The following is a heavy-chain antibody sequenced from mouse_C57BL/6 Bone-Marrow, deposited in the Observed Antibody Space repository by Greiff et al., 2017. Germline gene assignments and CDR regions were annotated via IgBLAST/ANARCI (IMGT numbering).Heavy chain of an antibody. CDR2: IYPGNSDT. Sequence: EVQLKQSGTVLARPGASVKMSCKTSGYTFTSYWMHWVKQRPGQGLEWIGAIYPGNSDTSYNQKFKGKAKLTAVTSASTAYMELSSLTNEDSAVYYCTRITTVVATGAMDYWGQGTSVTVSS. CDR1: GYTFTSYW. J-gene: IGHJ4*01. V-gene: IGHV1-5*01. CDR3: TRITTVVATGAMDY. D-gene: IGHD1-1*01.